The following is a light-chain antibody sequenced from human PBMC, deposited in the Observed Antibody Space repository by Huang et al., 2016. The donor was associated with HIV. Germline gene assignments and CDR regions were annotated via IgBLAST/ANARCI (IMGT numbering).Light chain of an antibody. V-gene: IGKV1-39*01. CDR2: GAS. CDR3: QQSYRTLFT. J-gene: IGKJ3*01. Sequence: DVQMTQSPSSLSASVGDRVIITCPASQDISTYLHWYQHKPGKAPKLLIYGASIVQSGVPSRFSGSGSGTEFTLTSSSLQPEDFATYYCQQSYRTLFTFGPGTKVDIK. CDR1: QDISTY.